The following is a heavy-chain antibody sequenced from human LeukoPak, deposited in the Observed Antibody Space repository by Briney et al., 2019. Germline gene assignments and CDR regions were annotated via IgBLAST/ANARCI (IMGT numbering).Heavy chain of an antibody. Sequence: GGSLGLSCAASGFTVSSNYMSWVRQAPGKGLEWVSVIYSGGSTYYADSVKGRFTISRDNSKNTLYLQMNSLRAEDTAVYYCARGISYYYDSSGYYYFDYWGQGTLVTVSS. CDR2: IYSGGST. J-gene: IGHJ4*02. CDR3: ARGISYYYDSSGYYYFDY. CDR1: GFTVSSNY. V-gene: IGHV3-66*01. D-gene: IGHD3-22*01.